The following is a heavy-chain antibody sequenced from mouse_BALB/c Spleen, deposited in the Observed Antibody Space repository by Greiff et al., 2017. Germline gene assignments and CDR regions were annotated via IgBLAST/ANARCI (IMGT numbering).Heavy chain of an antibody. Sequence: EVQGVESGGGLVKPGGSLKLSCAASGFTFSSYAMSWVRQTPEKRLEWVASISSGGSTYYPDSVKGRFTISRDNARNILYLQMSSLRSEDTAMYYCARVAMITTAYYFDYWGQGTTLTVSS. J-gene: IGHJ2*01. CDR3: ARVAMITTAYYFDY. D-gene: IGHD2-4*01. V-gene: IGHV5-6-5*01. CDR1: GFTFSSYA. CDR2: ISSGGST.